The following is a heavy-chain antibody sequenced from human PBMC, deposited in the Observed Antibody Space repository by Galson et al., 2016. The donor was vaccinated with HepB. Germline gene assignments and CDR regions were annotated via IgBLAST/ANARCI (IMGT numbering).Heavy chain of an antibody. J-gene: IGHJ6*02. CDR1: GFTFSSYG. Sequence: SLRLSCAASGFTFSSYGMHWVRQAPGKGLEWVAVISYDGSNKYYADSVKGRFTISRDNSKNTLYLQMNSLRAEDTAVYYCARDPMATRYYYYAMDVWGQGTTVTVSS. CDR3: ARDPMATRYYYYAMDV. V-gene: IGHV3-30*03. D-gene: IGHD5-24*01. CDR2: ISYDGSNK.